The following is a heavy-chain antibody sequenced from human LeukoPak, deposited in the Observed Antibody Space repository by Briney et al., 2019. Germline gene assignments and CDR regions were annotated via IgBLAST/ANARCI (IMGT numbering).Heavy chain of an antibody. Sequence: SETLSLTCAVYGGSFSGYYWSWIRQPPGKGLEWIGEINHSGSTNYNPSLKSRVDISVDTSKNQFSLKLSSVTAADTAVYYCARVGRWLQLNFDYWGQGTLVTVSS. V-gene: IGHV4-34*01. CDR3: ARVGRWLQLNFDY. J-gene: IGHJ4*02. CDR1: GGSFSGYY. D-gene: IGHD5-24*01. CDR2: INHSGST.